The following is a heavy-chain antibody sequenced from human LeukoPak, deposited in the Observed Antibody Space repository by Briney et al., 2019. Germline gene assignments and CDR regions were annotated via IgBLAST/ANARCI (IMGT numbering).Heavy chain of an antibody. CDR3: ANYGSGSYYRADWFDP. CDR1: GGSISSYY. V-gene: IGHV4-4*07. J-gene: IGHJ5*02. D-gene: IGHD3-10*01. Sequence: PSETLSLTCTVSGGSISSYYWSWIRQPAGKGLEWIGRIYTSGSTNYNPSLKSRVTISVDTSKNQFSLKLSSVTAADTAVYYCANYGSGSYYRADWFDPWGQGTLVTVSS. CDR2: IYTSGST.